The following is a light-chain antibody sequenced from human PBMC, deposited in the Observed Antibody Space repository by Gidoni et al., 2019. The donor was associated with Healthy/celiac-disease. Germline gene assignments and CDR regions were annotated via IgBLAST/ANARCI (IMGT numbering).Light chain of an antibody. J-gene: IGKJ2*01. CDR3: QQYDNLPVT. CDR2: DAS. V-gene: IGKV1-33*01. CDR1: QDLSNY. Sequence: DIQMTQYPSSLSASVGDRVTITCQASQDLSNYLNWYQQKPGKAPKLLIYDASNLETGVPSRFSGSGSGTDFTFTISSLQPEDIATYYCQQYDNLPVTFGQGTKLEIK.